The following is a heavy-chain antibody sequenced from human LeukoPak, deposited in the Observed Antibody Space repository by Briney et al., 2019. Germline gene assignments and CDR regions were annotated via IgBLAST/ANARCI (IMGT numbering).Heavy chain of an antibody. CDR2: IRYYGSKK. CDR1: GFTFSSYG. D-gene: IGHD3-10*01. V-gene: IGHV3-30*02. CDR3: AKDGSYYSSGSYLDY. J-gene: IGHJ4*02. Sequence: GGSLRLSCAASGFTFSSYGMHWVRQAPGKGLEWVAFIRYYGSKKYYADSVKGRFTISRDNSKNMLYLQMNSLRAEDTAVYYCAKDGSYYSSGSYLDYWGQGTLVTVSS.